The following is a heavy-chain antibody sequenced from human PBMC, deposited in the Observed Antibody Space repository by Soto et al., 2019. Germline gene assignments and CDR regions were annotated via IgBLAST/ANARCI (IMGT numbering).Heavy chain of an antibody. CDR2: VSKDGSVK. D-gene: IGHD3-10*01. Sequence: GGSLRLSCEVSGFTFSRHALHWVRQAPGKGLEWVAVVSKDGSVKYWIESVKGRFTLSRDNSKNTVYLEMNSLRPEDTGVYYCVRSRSGAVADSFDLWGQGTLVTVS. CDR1: GFTFSRHA. CDR3: VRSRSGAVADSFDL. J-gene: IGHJ4*02. V-gene: IGHV3-30-3*01.